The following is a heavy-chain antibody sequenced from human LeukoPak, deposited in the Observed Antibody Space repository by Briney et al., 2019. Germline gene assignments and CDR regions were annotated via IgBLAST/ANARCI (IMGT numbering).Heavy chain of an antibody. CDR1: GFTFCVST. Sequence: PGGSLKLSCAASGFTFCVSTMHWVRQASGKGLEWVGRIRTKTNTYATAYSASVEGRFTISRDDSKNTAYLQMNSLKTEDTAVYYCTVSGIASDAFDLWGQGTLVTVSS. CDR2: IRTKTNTYAT. J-gene: IGHJ3*01. V-gene: IGHV3-73*01. CDR3: TVSGIASDAFDL. D-gene: IGHD2-21*01.